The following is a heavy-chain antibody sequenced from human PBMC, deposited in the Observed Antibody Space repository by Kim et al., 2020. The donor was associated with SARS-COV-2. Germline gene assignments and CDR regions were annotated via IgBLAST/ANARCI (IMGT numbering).Heavy chain of an antibody. Sequence: ASVKVSCKASGYTFTSYAMHWVRQAPGQRLEWMGWINAGNGNTKYLQKFQGRVTITRDTSASTAYMELSSLRSEDTAVYYCARDLGGIAAAGNYWGQGTL. J-gene: IGHJ4*02. CDR2: INAGNGNT. D-gene: IGHD6-13*01. CDR3: ARDLGGIAAAGNY. CDR1: GYTFTSYA. V-gene: IGHV1-3*01.